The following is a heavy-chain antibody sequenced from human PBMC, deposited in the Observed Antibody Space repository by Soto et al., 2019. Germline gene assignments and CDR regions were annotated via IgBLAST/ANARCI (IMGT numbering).Heavy chain of an antibody. CDR3: ARHRVGYCSGGNCYDFDY. D-gene: IGHD2-15*01. CDR1: GYSFTNYW. J-gene: IGHJ4*02. CDR2: IYPGDSET. Sequence: GESLKISCKGSGYSFTNYWIGWVRQMPGKGLEWMGIIYPGDSETKYSPSFQGQVTISADKSTSTAYLQWSSLKASDAAMYYCARHRVGYCSGGNCYDFDYWGQGTLVTVSS. V-gene: IGHV5-51*01.